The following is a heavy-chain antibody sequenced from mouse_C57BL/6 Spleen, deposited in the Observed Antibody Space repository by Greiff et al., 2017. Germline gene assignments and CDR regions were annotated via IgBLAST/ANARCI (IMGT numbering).Heavy chain of an antibody. D-gene: IGHD1-1*01. J-gene: IGHJ2*01. V-gene: IGHV1-64*01. CDR1: GYTFTSYW. CDR3: ARYDYGSSLFDY. Sequence: QVQLQQPGAELVKPGASVKLSCKASGYTFTSYWMHWVKQRPGQGLEWIGMIHPNSGSTNYNEKFKSKATLTVDKSSSTAYMQLSSLTSEDSAVYYCARYDYGSSLFDYWGLGTTLTVSS. CDR2: IHPNSGST.